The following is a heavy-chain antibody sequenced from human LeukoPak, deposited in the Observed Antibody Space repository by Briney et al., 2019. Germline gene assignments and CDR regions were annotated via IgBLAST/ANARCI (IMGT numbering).Heavy chain of an antibody. D-gene: IGHD3-3*01. Sequence: PGGSLRLSCVASGFTFSTYAMSWVRQAPGKGLEWVSAISGSGGSTYYADSVKGRFTISRDNSKNTLYLQMNSLRAEDTAVYYCAKSQYYNFWSGYYTGYEGDAFDIWGQGTMVTVSS. J-gene: IGHJ3*02. CDR2: ISGSGGST. CDR3: AKSQYYNFWSGYYTGYEGDAFDI. CDR1: GFTFSTYA. V-gene: IGHV3-23*01.